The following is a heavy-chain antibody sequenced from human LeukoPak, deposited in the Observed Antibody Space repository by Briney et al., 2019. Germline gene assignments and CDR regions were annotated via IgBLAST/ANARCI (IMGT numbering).Heavy chain of an antibody. J-gene: IGHJ5*02. D-gene: IGHD6-13*01. CDR1: GFTFSSYA. CDR2: ISYDGSNK. Sequence: PGGSLRLSCAASGFTFSSYAMHWVRQAPGKGLEWVAVISYDGSNKYYADSVKGRFTISRDNSKNTLYLQMNSLRAEDTAVYYCARDSSIAAAGYNWFDPWGQGTLVTVSS. V-gene: IGHV3-30-3*01. CDR3: ARDSSIAAAGYNWFDP.